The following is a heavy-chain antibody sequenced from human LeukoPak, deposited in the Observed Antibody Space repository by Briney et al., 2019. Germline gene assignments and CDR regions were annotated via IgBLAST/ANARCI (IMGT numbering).Heavy chain of an antibody. CDR2: INHSGST. Sequence: SETLSLTCGVYGGSFSGYYWSWIRQPPGKGLEWIGEINHSGSTNYNPSLKSRVTISVHTSKNQFSLKLSSVTAADTAVYYCAKESCSGGSCYIFDYWGQGTLVTVSS. CDR3: AKESCSGGSCYIFDY. CDR1: GGSFSGYY. J-gene: IGHJ4*02. V-gene: IGHV4-34*01. D-gene: IGHD2-15*01.